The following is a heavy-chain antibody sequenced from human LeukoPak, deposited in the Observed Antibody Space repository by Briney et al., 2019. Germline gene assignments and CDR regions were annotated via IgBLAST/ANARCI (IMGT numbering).Heavy chain of an antibody. CDR3: ARSRTNNWFDP. J-gene: IGHJ5*02. CDR1: GGSISSGDYC. CDR2: IYYSGST. D-gene: IGHD3/OR15-3a*01. V-gene: IGHV4-30-4*01. Sequence: SETLSLTCTVSGGSISSGDYCWSWIRQPPGKGLEWIGYIYYSGSTYHNPSLKSRVTISVDTSKNQFSLKLSSVTDADTAVYYCARSRTNNWFDPWGQGTLVTVSS.